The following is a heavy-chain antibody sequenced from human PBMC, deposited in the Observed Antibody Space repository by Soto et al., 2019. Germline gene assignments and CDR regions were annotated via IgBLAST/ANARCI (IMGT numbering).Heavy chain of an antibody. Sequence: SVKVSCKASGGTFSSYAISWVRQAPGQGLEWMGGIIPIFGTANYAQKFQGRVTITADESTSTAYMELSSLRSEDTAVYYCARDAVGEYQLLTYNWFDPWGQGTLVTVSS. CDR3: ARDAVGEYQLLTYNWFDP. J-gene: IGHJ5*02. D-gene: IGHD2-2*01. V-gene: IGHV1-69*13. CDR2: IIPIFGTA. CDR1: GGTFSSYA.